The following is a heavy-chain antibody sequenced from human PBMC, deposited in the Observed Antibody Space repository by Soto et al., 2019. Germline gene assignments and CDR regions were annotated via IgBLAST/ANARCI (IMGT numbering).Heavy chain of an antibody. Sequence: QVQLVQSGAEVKKPGSSVRVSCKASGDTFNSITLNWVRQAPGQGLEWMGGFIPVFGSATYAQQFRGRLSITAVASTRTFYMPLSELKSEDTAIYFCVREDDTTGSYSWFDPWGQGTLVTVSS. CDR3: VREDDTTGSYSWFDP. CDR2: FIPVFGSA. CDR1: GDTFNSIT. J-gene: IGHJ5*02. V-gene: IGHV1-69*01. D-gene: IGHD3-22*01.